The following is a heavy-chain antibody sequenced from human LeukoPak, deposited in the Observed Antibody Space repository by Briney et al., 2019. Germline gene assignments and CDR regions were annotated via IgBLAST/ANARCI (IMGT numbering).Heavy chain of an antibody. Sequence: GGSLRLSCAASGFTFSNVWTSWGRQVPGKGLEWVGRIRRKTDGETTDHAAPVKGRFTISRDDSKNTLYLPMNSLKTEDTAVYYCVTDLVIKGYFDYWGQGALVTVSS. V-gene: IGHV3-15*01. CDR2: IRRKTDGETT. CDR3: VTDLVIKGYFDY. CDR1: GFTFSNVW. D-gene: IGHD2-21*01. J-gene: IGHJ4*02.